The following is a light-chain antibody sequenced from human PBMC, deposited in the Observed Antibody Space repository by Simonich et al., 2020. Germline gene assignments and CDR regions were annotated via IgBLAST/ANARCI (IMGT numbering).Light chain of an antibody. CDR3: MQALQTPYT. CDR2: KVS. V-gene: IGKV2-30*02. J-gene: IGKJ2*01. Sequence: DVVMTQSPLSLPVTLGQPASISCRSSQSLVHSDGNTYLNWFQQRPGQSPRRLIYKVSNRDSGVPDRFSGSGSGTDFILKISRVEAEDVGVYYCMQALQTPYTFGQGTKLEIK. CDR1: QSLVHSDGNTY.